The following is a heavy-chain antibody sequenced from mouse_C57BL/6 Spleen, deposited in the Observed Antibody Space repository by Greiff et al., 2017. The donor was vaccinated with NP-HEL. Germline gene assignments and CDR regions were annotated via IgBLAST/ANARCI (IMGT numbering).Heavy chain of an antibody. CDR1: GFNIKDYY. CDR3: APRDGGYYGYFDV. Sequence: VQLKESGAELVKPGASVKLSCTASGFNIKDYYMHWVKQRPEQGLEWIGRIDPEDDETKYAPKFQGKATITADTSSNTAYLQLSSLTSEDTAVYYCAPRDGGYYGYFDVWGTGTTVTVSS. D-gene: IGHD1-1*02. J-gene: IGHJ1*03. CDR2: IDPEDDET. V-gene: IGHV14-2*01.